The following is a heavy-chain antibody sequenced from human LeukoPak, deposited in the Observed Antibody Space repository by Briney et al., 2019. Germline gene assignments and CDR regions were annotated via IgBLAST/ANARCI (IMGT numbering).Heavy chain of an antibody. CDR1: GYSINNGFY. CDR2: IYYSGST. Sequence: KPSETLSLTCTVSGYSINNGFYWGWIRQPPGKGLEWIGSIYYSGSTYYNPSLKSRVTISVDTSKNQFSLKLSSVTAADTAVYYCARVKETAIDYWGQGTLVTVSS. CDR3: ARVKETAIDY. J-gene: IGHJ4*02. V-gene: IGHV4-38-2*02.